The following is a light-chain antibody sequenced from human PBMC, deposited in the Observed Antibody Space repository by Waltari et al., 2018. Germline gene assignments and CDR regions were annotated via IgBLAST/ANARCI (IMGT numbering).Light chain of an antibody. V-gene: IGLV2-14*03. CDR2: DVI. J-gene: IGLJ2*01. Sequence: QSALTQPASVSGSPGQSITISCTGTSSDVGGYNSVFWYQDHPGQAPKVIIYDVIDRPSGISERFSGSKSGNTASLTISGLQAEDEADYYCSSQSSDNVVLFGGGTKLTVL. CDR3: SSQSSDNVVL. CDR1: SSDVGGYNS.